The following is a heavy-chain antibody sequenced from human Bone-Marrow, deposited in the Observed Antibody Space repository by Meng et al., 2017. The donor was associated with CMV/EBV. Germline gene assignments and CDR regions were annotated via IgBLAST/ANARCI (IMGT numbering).Heavy chain of an antibody. Sequence: ASVKVSCKASGYTFTRFGISWVRQAPGQGLEWMGWINLNGGGTNYAQKFQDRVTMTRDTSISTAYMELSRLRSDDTAVYYCATILGYSSGWDYWGQGHLVNVSS. CDR2: INLNGGGT. J-gene: IGHJ4*02. V-gene: IGHV1-2*02. D-gene: IGHD6-19*01. CDR3: ATILGYSSGWDY. CDR1: GYTFTRFG.